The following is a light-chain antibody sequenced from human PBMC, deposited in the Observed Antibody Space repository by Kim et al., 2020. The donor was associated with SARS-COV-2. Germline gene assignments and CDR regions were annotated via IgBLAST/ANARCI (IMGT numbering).Light chain of an antibody. V-gene: IGKV3-20*01. Sequence: EIVLTQSPGTLSLSPGERATLSCRASQSVSSNNLAGYQQKPGQAPRLLIYGASTRATGIPDRFSGSGSGADFTLTISRLETEDFAVYYCQQSGSSPLTFGGGTRVDIK. J-gene: IGKJ4*01. CDR3: QQSGSSPLT. CDR2: GAS. CDR1: QSVSSNN.